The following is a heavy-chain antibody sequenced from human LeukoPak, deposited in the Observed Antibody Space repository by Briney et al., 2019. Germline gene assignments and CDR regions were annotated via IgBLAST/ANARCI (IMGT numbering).Heavy chain of an antibody. CDR2: ISGSGGST. CDR1: GLTFSSDA. D-gene: IGHD1-7*01. Sequence: GGSLRLSCAASGLTFSSDAISWVRQAPGKGLEWVSAISGSGGSTYYADSVKGRFTISRDNSENSLYLQMNSLRAGDTAVYYCAKREGTLDYWGQGTLVTVSS. CDR3: AKREGTLDY. V-gene: IGHV3-23*01. J-gene: IGHJ4*02.